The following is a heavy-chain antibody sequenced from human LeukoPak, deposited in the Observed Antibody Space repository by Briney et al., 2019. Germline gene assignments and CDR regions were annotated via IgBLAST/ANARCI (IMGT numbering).Heavy chain of an antibody. Sequence: PSETLSLTCAVSGGSISSSNWWCWVRQPPGKGLEWIGEIYHSGSTNYNPSLKSRVTISVDKFKNQFSLKLSSVTAADTAVYYCARETPGIAAAGREYYFDYWGQGTLVTVSS. J-gene: IGHJ4*02. V-gene: IGHV4-4*02. CDR3: ARETPGIAAAGREYYFDY. CDR2: IYHSGST. CDR1: GGSISSSNW. D-gene: IGHD6-13*01.